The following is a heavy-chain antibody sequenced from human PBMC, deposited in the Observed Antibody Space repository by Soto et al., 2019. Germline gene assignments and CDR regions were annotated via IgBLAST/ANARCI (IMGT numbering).Heavy chain of an antibody. CDR2: ISGSGTST. CDR3: AKGRVDTAYFDN. J-gene: IGHJ4*02. V-gene: IGHV3-48*02. D-gene: IGHD5-18*01. CDR1: GFAFSSHT. Sequence: GGSLRLSCVASGFAFSSHTMYWVRQAPGKGLEWVSYISGSGTSTYNSDSVKGRFTISRDNARNSLFLQMNSLRDEDTAVYYCAKGRVDTAYFDNWGQGALVTVSS.